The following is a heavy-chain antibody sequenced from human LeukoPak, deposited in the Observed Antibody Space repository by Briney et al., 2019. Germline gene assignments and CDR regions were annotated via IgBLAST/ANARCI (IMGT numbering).Heavy chain of an antibody. CDR3: ARRGVGATTWDAFDI. Sequence: PSETLSLTCTVSGGSISSYYWSWIRQPPGKGLEWIGYIYYSGSTNYNPSLKSRVTISVDTSKNQFSLKLSSVTAPDTAVYYCARRGVGATTWDAFDIWGQGTLVTVSS. V-gene: IGHV4-59*08. CDR2: IYYSGST. J-gene: IGHJ3*02. CDR1: GGSISSYY. D-gene: IGHD1-26*01.